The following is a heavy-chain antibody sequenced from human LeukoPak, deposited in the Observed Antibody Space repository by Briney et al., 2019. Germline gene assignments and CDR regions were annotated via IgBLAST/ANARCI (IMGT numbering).Heavy chain of an antibody. Sequence: GGSLRLSCAASGFTFSSYGMHWVRQAPGKGLEWVAVISYDGSNKYYADSVKGRFTISRDNSKNTLYLQMNSLRAEDTAVYYCAKIPTLSHIVVVTATLADAFDIWGQGTMVTVSS. CDR1: GFTFSSYG. CDR3: AKIPTLSHIVVVTATLADAFDI. J-gene: IGHJ3*02. D-gene: IGHD2-21*02. V-gene: IGHV3-30*18. CDR2: ISYDGSNK.